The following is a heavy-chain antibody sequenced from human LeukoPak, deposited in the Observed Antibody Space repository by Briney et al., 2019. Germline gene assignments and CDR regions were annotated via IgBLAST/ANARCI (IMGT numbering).Heavy chain of an antibody. J-gene: IGHJ3*02. CDR1: GGSVSSYY. CDR2: IYYSGNT. Sequence: SETLSLTCSVSGGSVSSYYWSWIRQPPGKGLEWGGNIYYSGNTNYNPALVSRVIISVDTSKNQFSLRLRSVTAADTAVYYCARHGGITMVRAVLSAFYIWGQGTMVTVSS. D-gene: IGHD3-10*01. CDR3: ARHGGITMVRAVLSAFYI. V-gene: IGHV4-59*08.